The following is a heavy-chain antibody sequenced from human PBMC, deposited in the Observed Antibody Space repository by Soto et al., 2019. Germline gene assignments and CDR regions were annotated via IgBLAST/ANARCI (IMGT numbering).Heavy chain of an antibody. Sequence: QVQLVESGGGVVQPGRSLRLSCAASGFTFSSYGMHWVRQAPGKGLEWVAVIWYDGSNKYYADSVKGRFTISRDKSKNTLYLQMNSLRAEDTAVYYCAREMLVITTGSGAFDIWGQGTMVTVSS. CDR1: GFTFSSYG. J-gene: IGHJ3*02. D-gene: IGHD3-22*01. CDR3: AREMLVITTGSGAFDI. V-gene: IGHV3-33*01. CDR2: IWYDGSNK.